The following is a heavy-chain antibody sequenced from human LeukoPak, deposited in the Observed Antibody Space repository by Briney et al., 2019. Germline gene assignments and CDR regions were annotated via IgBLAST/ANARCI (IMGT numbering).Heavy chain of an antibody. CDR2: INHSGST. D-gene: IGHD6-19*01. J-gene: IGHJ6*03. Sequence: SETLSLTCAVYGGSFSGYYWSWIRQPPGKGLEWIGEINHSGSTNYNPSLKSRVTISVDTSKNQFSLKLSSVTAADTAVYYCARHGGYSSGWLPYYYYYMDVWGKGTTVTVSS. V-gene: IGHV4-34*01. CDR1: GGSFSGYY. CDR3: ARHGGYSSGWLPYYYYYMDV.